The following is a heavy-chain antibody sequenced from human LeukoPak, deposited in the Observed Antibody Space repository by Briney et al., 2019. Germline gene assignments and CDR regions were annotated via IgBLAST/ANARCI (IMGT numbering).Heavy chain of an antibody. D-gene: IGHD2-21*01. CDR1: GFTLSSYA. CDR2: ISVSGNT. Sequence: PGGSLRLPCAASGFTLSSYAMSWVRQGPGKGLEWVSAISVSGNTYHADSVKGRFTISRDNAKNSLYLQMNSLRAEDTALYYCARVFAVADNYMDVWGKGTTVTVSS. CDR3: ARVFAVADNYMDV. J-gene: IGHJ6*03. V-gene: IGHV3-23*01.